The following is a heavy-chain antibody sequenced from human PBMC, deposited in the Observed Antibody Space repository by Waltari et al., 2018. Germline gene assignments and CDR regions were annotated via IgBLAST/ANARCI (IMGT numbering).Heavy chain of an antibody. CDR2: INPNRGGT. J-gene: IGHJ6*02. CDR3: ARAPPYYGSGNSVYYYGMDV. D-gene: IGHD3-10*01. Sequence: QVQLVQSGAEVKKPGASVKVSCKASGYTFTGYYMHWVRPAPGQGLGWMGWINPNRGGTNYAQKFQGWVTMTRDTSISTAYMELSRLRSDDTAVYYCARAPPYYGSGNSVYYYGMDVWGQGTTVTVSS. V-gene: IGHV1-2*04. CDR1: GYTFTGYY.